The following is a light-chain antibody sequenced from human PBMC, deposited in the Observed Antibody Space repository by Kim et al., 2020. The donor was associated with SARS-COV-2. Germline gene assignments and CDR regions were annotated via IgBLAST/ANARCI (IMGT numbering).Light chain of an antibody. V-gene: IGLV3-1*01. J-gene: IGLJ2*01. CDR2: HNS. Sequence: VSPGQTASITCSGDKLGDKYVCWYQQKPGQSPVLVIYHNSQRPSGIPERFSGSNSGNTATLTISGTQAMDEADYYCQAWDSNTGVVFGGGTQLTGL. CDR1: KLGDKY. CDR3: QAWDSNTGVV.